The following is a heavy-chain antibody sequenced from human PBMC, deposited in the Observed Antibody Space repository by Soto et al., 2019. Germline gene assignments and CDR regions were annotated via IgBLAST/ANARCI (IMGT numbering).Heavy chain of an antibody. CDR3: GTAEGFIIGAVA. Sequence: GGSLRLSFAVSGFTFSSYWMSWVRQAPGKRLEWVANMNKDGSAKYFVDSVKGRFTISRDNAKNSLYLQMNSLRAEDTAIYYCGTAEGFIIGAVAWGQGXLVTVSS. J-gene: IGHJ5*02. CDR1: GFTFSSYW. CDR2: MNKDGSAK. V-gene: IGHV3-7*01. D-gene: IGHD1-26*01.